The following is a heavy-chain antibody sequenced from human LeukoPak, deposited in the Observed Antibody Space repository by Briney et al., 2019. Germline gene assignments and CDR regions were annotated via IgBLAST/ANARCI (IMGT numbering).Heavy chain of an antibody. CDR3: ARAALPYYSGSGSYYEPSDY. Sequence: ASVKVSCKASGYTFTSYDINWVRQATGQGLEWKGWMNPNSGNTGYARKFQGRVTMTRNTSISTAYMELSSLRSEDTAVYYCARAALPYYSGSGSYYEPSDYWGQGTLVTVSS. CDR2: MNPNSGNT. D-gene: IGHD3-10*01. J-gene: IGHJ4*02. CDR1: GYTFTSYD. V-gene: IGHV1-8*01.